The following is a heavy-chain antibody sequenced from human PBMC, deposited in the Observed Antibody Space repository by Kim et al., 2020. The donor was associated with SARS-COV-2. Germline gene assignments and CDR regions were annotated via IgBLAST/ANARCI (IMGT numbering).Heavy chain of an antibody. CDR1: GYSFTSYW. CDR2: IYPGDSDT. D-gene: IGHD3-10*01. Sequence: GESLKISCKGSGYSFTSYWIGWVRQMPGKGLEWMGIIYPGDSDTRYSPSFQGQVTISADKSISTAYLQWSSLKASDTAMYYCARLTGEPFGELHHYYFDYWGQGTLVT. V-gene: IGHV5-51*01. J-gene: IGHJ4*02. CDR3: ARLTGEPFGELHHYYFDY.